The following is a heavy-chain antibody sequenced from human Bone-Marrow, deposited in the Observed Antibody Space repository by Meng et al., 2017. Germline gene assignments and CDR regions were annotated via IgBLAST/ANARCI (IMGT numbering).Heavy chain of an antibody. Sequence: QLQLQESGPGLVKPPQTLSLTCTVSGGSISSGGYYWSWIRQHPGKGLEWIGYIYHSGSTYYNPSLKSRVTISVDTSKNQFSLKLSSVTAADTAVYYCARDRNDYGSHYFDYWGQGTLVTVSS. CDR2: IYHSGST. V-gene: IGHV4-31*03. D-gene: IGHD4-17*01. J-gene: IGHJ4*02. CDR3: ARDRNDYGSHYFDY. CDR1: GGSISSGGYY.